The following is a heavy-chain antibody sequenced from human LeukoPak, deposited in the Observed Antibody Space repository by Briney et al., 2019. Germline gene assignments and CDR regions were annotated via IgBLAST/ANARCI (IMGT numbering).Heavy chain of an antibody. CDR3: AKRQFSYSGSSVLGPGAFDI. J-gene: IGHJ3*02. D-gene: IGHD1-26*01. V-gene: IGHV3-23*01. Sequence: PGGSLRLSCAASGFTFSSYAMSWVRQAPGKGLEWVSAISGSGGSTYYADSVKGRFTISRDNSKNTLYLQMNSLRAEDTAVYYCAKRQFSYSGSSVLGPGAFDIWGQGTMVTVSS. CDR1: GFTFSSYA. CDR2: ISGSGGST.